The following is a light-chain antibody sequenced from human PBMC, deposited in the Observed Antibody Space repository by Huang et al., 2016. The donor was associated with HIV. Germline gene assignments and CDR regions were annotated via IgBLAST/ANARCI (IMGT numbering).Light chain of an antibody. J-gene: IGKJ2*01. Sequence: DIQMTQSPSSLSASVGDRVTITCQESQDISNSLNWYQQRPGKAPKLLIHHASNLEIGVPSRFSGSGSGTEYTLTISSLQPEYIATYYCQQYDNLPAYTFGQGTKLEIK. V-gene: IGKV1-33*01. CDR3: QQYDNLPAYT. CDR1: QDISNS. CDR2: HAS.